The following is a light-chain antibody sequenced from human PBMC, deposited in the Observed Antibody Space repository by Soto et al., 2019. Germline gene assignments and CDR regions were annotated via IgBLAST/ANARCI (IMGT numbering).Light chain of an antibody. Sequence: QSALTQPPSASVTPGQRVSISCSGSSSNIGNNTVNWYQQFPETAPRLLIYTTNQRPSGVPDRFSGSKSVTSASLAISGLQSEDEADYYCAAWDDSLNGPVFGGGTKVTVL. V-gene: IGLV1-44*01. CDR1: SSNIGNNT. CDR2: TTN. J-gene: IGLJ3*02. CDR3: AAWDDSLNGPV.